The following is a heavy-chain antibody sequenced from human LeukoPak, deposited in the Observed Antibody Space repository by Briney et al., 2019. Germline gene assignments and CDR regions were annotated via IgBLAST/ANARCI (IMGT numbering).Heavy chain of an antibody. CDR2: ISSSSSTI. J-gene: IGHJ1*01. Sequence: GGSLRLSCAASGFTFSSYSMNWVRQAPGKGLEWVSYISSSSSTIYYADSVKGRFTISRDNAKNSLYLQMNSLRAEDTAVYYCARVPDSSSLYFQHWGQGTLVTVSS. CDR3: ARVPDSSSLYFQH. CDR1: GFTFSSYS. D-gene: IGHD6-13*01. V-gene: IGHV3-48*01.